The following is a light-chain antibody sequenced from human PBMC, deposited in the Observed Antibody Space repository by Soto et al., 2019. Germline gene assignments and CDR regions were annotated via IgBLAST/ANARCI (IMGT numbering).Light chain of an antibody. J-gene: IGKJ5*01. CDR1: QGIRND. CDR2: AAS. Sequence: AIQMTQSPSSLSASVGDRVTITCRASQGIRNDLGWYQQKPGRAPKLLIYAASTLQSGVPSRFSGSGSGTDFTLTISSLQPEDFATYYCQQYGGSQITFGQGTRLEIK. V-gene: IGKV1-6*01. CDR3: QQYGGSQIT.